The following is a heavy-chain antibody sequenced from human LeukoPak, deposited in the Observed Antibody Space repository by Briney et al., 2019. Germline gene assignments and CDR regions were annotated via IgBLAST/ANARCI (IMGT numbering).Heavy chain of an antibody. CDR1: GFTFSSYA. D-gene: IGHD6-13*01. CDR3: AKAHSSSWYGDFDY. CDR2: ISGSGGST. J-gene: IGHJ4*02. V-gene: IGHV3-23*01. Sequence: GGSLRLSCAAPGFTFSSYAMSWVRQAPGKGLEWVSAISGSGGSTYYADSVKGRFTISRDNSKNTLYLQMNSLRAEDTAVYYCAKAHSSSWYGDFDYWGQGTLVTVSS.